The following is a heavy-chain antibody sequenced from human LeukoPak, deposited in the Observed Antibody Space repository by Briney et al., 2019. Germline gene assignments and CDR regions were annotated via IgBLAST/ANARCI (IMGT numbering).Heavy chain of an antibody. CDR3: ARDSRIAAEFDY. D-gene: IGHD6-13*01. Sequence: GGSLRLSCAASGFTFSSYTIHWVRQAPGKGLEWVAVISYDGYNKYYADSVKGRFIISRDNAKNSLYLQMNSLRAEDTAVYYCARDSRIAAEFDYWGQGTLVTVSS. V-gene: IGHV3-30*04. CDR2: ISYDGYNK. CDR1: GFTFSSYT. J-gene: IGHJ4*02.